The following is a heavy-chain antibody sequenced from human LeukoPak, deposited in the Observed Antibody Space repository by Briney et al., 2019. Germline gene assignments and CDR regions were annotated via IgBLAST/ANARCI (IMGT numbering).Heavy chain of an antibody. CDR1: GYNFNDFG. V-gene: IGHV1-18*01. J-gene: IGHJ5*02. Sequence: ASVKVSXKASGYNFNDFGVTWVRQARGKGLEWMGWISAPTGDTNYAQKFQGRLTMTTDTSTDTAYMEMRSLRSDDTAVYYCAREATGRAFDPWGQGTLVVVSS. CDR2: ISAPTGDT. CDR3: AREATGRAFDP. D-gene: IGHD1-14*01.